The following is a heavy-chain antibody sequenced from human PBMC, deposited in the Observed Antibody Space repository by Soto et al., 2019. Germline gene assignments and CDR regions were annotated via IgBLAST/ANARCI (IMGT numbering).Heavy chain of an antibody. J-gene: IGHJ5*02. D-gene: IGHD3-16*01. CDR1: GFTFSSYA. V-gene: IGHV3-23*01. CDR2: VSRAGTYT. CDR3: VKYTVTEDLGES. Sequence: EVQLLESGGDVVRPGGSLRLSCAASGFTFSSYAMGWVRQAPGKGLEWGAGVSRAGTYTFYADSVSGRFSISRDNSRDTVDLYMNALRGDDTAVYFCVKYTVTEDLGESWGQGTLVSVSS.